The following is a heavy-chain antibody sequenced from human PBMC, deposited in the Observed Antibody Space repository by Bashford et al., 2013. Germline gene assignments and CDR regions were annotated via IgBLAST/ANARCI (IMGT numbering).Heavy chain of an antibody. CDR3: ARCLALVSTGFDP. J-gene: IGHJ5*02. CDR2: IYPDDSHT. Sequence: WVRQMPGKGLEWMGIIYPDDSHTKYSPSFEGQVTMSADKSVSNAYLQWSSLKASDTATYYCARCLALVSTGFDPWGQGTLVTVSS. V-gene: IGHV5-51*01. D-gene: IGHD5/OR15-5a*01.